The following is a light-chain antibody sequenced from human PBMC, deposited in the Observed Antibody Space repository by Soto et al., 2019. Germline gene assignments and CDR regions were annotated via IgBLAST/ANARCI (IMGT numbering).Light chain of an antibody. V-gene: IGKV1-9*01. CDR1: QGISSY. J-gene: IGKJ2*01. Sequence: DIQLTQSPSFLSASVGDRVTITCRSSQGISSYLAWYQQKPGQAPKLLIYAASTLQSGVPSRFSGSGSGTDFTLTISSLQPEDFATYYCQQLKSYPRTFGQGTKLEIK. CDR3: QQLKSYPRT. CDR2: AAS.